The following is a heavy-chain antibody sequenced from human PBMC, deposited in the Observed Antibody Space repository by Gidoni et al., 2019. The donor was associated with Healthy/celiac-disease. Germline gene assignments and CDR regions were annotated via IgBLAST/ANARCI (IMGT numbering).Heavy chain of an antibody. CDR3: ARGDYYDSSGYWY. D-gene: IGHD3-22*01. CDR2: IYYSGST. CDR1: GGSISSGGYY. V-gene: IGHV4-31*03. Sequence: QVQLQESGPGLVKPSQTLSLPFPFSGGSISSGGYYWSWIRQHPGKGLEWIGYIYYSGSTYYNPSLKSRVTISVDTSKNQFSLKLSSVTAADTAVYYCARGDYYDSSGYWYWGQGTLVTVSS. J-gene: IGHJ4*02.